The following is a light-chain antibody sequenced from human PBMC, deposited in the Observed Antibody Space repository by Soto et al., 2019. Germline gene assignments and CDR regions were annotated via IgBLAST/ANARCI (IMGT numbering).Light chain of an antibody. CDR3: SSYTSTWV. J-gene: IGLJ1*01. CDR1: SSDIGGYKY. Sequence: QSVLTQPASVSGSPGQSITISCTGASSDIGGYKYVSWYQQCPGEAPKLILYDVNSRPSGVSNRFSGSKSGNTASLTISGLQAVDEADYYCSSYTSTWVFGTGTKLTVL. CDR2: DVN. V-gene: IGLV2-14*01.